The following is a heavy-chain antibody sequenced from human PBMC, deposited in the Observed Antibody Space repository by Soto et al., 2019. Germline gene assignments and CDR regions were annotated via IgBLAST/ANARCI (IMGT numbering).Heavy chain of an antibody. CDR2: VLPILGVV. J-gene: IGHJ4*01. CDR1: GGYYRSYT. D-gene: IGHD4-17*01. Sequence: QVQVVQSGAEVKKPGSSVKVSCKASGGYYRSYTITWVRQAPGQGLEWMGRVLPILGVVNYAQKFQGKVTFTADKSTSPAYMELSSLRSDDTAVYYCARESVGDYPLLDYWGQGTLVTVSS. CDR3: ARESVGDYPLLDY. V-gene: IGHV1-69*08.